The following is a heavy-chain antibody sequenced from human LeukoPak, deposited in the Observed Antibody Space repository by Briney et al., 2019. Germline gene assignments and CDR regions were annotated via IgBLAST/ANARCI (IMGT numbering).Heavy chain of an antibody. D-gene: IGHD3-10*01. CDR2: INPGGGST. CDR3: ARRITTMVRGVPRANTFDY. Sequence: ASVKVSCKASGYTFTSYYMHWVRQAPGQGLEWMGIINPGGGSTSYAQKFQGRVTMTRDTSTSTVYLELSSLRSEDTAVYYCARRITTMVRGVPRANTFDYWGQGTLVTVSS. V-gene: IGHV1-46*01. CDR1: GYTFTSYY. J-gene: IGHJ4*02.